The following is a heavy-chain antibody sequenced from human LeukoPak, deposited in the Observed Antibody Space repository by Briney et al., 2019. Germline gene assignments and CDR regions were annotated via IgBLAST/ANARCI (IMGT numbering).Heavy chain of an antibody. Sequence: GGSLTLSCAASGFTVSNAWMSWVRQAPGKGLEWVGCIKSKTDGGTTDYAAPVKGRFTISRDDSKNTLYLQMNSLKTEDTAVFYCTSHEYSSLPFDYWGQGTLVAVSS. D-gene: IGHD6-6*01. CDR3: TSHEYSSLPFDY. CDR2: IKSKTDGGTT. CDR1: GFTVSNAW. V-gene: IGHV3-15*01. J-gene: IGHJ4*02.